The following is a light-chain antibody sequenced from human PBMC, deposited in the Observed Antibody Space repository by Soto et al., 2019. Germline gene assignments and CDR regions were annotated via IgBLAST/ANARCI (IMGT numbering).Light chain of an antibody. Sequence: EIVVTQTPPSLSVTPGQSASISCRTSQSLLHTDGKTYSYWYLQKPGQPPHLLVYEGFNRFSGVPDRFSGSGSGIDFTLKISRVEAEDCGVYYCLHTFQLPLTFGGGTKVEI. CDR2: EGF. CDR3: LHTFQLPLT. J-gene: IGKJ4*01. CDR1: QSLLHTDGKTY. V-gene: IGKV2D-29*01.